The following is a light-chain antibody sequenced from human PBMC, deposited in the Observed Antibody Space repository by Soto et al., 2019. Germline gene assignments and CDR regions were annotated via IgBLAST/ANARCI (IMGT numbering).Light chain of an antibody. CDR1: QSGSSN. CDR3: QQYNNWPLT. V-gene: IGKV3-15*01. CDR2: GAS. Sequence: EIVMTQSPATLSVSPGERATLSCRASQSGSSNLAWYQQKPGQAPRLLIYGASTRATGIPARFSGSGSGTEFTLTISSLKSEDLAVYYCQQYNNWPLTFGGGTKVEIK. J-gene: IGKJ4*01.